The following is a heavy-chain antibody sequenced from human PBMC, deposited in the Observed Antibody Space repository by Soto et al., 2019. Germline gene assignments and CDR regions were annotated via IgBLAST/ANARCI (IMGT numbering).Heavy chain of an antibody. CDR3: VKVLQYYYYGMDV. CDR1: EFTFSNYA. V-gene: IGHV3-23*01. Sequence: EVQLLEYGGGLVQPGGSLRLSCAASEFTFSNYAMTWVRQAPGKGLEWVSAISNTGYSTYYADSEKGRFTISRDNSKNRLYLQMNSLRAEDTAIYYCVKVLQYYYYGMDVWGLGTTFTVCS. CDR2: ISNTGYST. J-gene: IGHJ6*02.